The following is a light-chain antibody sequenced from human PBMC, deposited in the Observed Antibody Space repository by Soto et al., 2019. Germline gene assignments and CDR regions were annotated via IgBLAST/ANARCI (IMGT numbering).Light chain of an antibody. J-gene: IGLJ3*02. CDR3: SSYTTTNTHVV. V-gene: IGLV2-14*01. CDR2: DVS. Sequence: QSALAQPASVSGSPGQSIAISCTGTSGDVGADRLVSWYQQHPGKAPTLIIYDVSLRPSGVSDRFSGSKSGNTASLTISGLQAEDEADYHCSSYTTTNTHVVFGGGTKLTVL. CDR1: SGDVGADRL.